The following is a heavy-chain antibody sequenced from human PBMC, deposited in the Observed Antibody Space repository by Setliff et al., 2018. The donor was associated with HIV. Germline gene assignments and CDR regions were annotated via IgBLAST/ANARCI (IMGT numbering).Heavy chain of an antibody. Sequence: PGGSLRLSCVASGFTFSSYSMNWVRQAPGKGLEWVSRISGSGDSTNYADSVRGRFTISRDNSKNTLYLQMNSLRAEDTAVYYCANSYFDWLPFDYWGQGTLVTVSS. CDR3: ANSYFDWLPFDY. D-gene: IGHD3-9*01. CDR1: GFTFSSYS. V-gene: IGHV3-23*01. CDR2: ISGSGDST. J-gene: IGHJ4*02.